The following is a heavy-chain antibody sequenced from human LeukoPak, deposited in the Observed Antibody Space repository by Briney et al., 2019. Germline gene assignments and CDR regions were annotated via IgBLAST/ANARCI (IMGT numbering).Heavy chain of an antibody. Sequence: ASVKVSCKASGYTFTGYYMHWVRQAPGQGLEWMGWINPDSGGTNYAQKFQGRVTMTRDTSIGTAYMELKRLRSDDTAVYYCARDRGLYSGVARDSDYWGQGTLVTVSS. V-gene: IGHV1-2*02. D-gene: IGHD1-26*01. CDR1: GYTFTGYY. J-gene: IGHJ4*02. CDR3: ARDRGLYSGVARDSDY. CDR2: INPDSGGT.